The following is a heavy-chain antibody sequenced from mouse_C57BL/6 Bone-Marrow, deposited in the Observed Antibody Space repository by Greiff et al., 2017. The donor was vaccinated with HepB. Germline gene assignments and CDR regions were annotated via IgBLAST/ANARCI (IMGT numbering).Heavy chain of an antibody. J-gene: IGHJ2*01. Sequence: EVQLVESGPGLVKPSQSLSLTCSVTGYSITSGYYWNWIRQFPGNKLEWMGYISYDGSNNYNPSLKNRISITRDTSKNQFFLKLNSVTTEDTATYYCAREGYDGYWGQGTTLTVSS. CDR3: AREGYDGY. D-gene: IGHD2-2*01. V-gene: IGHV3-6*01. CDR2: ISYDGSN. CDR1: GYSITSGYY.